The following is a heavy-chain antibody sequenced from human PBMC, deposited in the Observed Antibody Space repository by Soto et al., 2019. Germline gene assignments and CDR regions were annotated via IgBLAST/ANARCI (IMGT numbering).Heavy chain of an antibody. J-gene: IGHJ5*02. D-gene: IGHD3-9*01. CDR1: GGSISSGGYY. V-gene: IGHV4-30-4*08. Sequence: LSLTCTVSGGSISSGGYYWSWIRQHPGKGLEWIGYIYYSGSTYYNPSLKSRVTISVDTSKNQFSLKLTSVTAADTAVYYCARQRTVYFARPGDWLDPWGQGTLVTVSS. CDR3: ARQRTVYFARPGDWLDP. CDR2: IYYSGST.